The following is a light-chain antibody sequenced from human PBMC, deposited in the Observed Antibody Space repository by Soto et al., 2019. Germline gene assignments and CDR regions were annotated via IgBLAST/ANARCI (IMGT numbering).Light chain of an antibody. Sequence: QSALTQPPSASGSPGQSVAISCTVTASDIGGYNFVSWYQQHPGKAPKLLIYEVNKRPSGVPDRFSGSKSGNTASLTVSGLQAEDEADYYCSAHGGTNPYVFGTGTKVTVL. CDR3: SAHGGTNPYV. CDR2: EVN. V-gene: IGLV2-8*01. CDR1: ASDIGGYNF. J-gene: IGLJ1*01.